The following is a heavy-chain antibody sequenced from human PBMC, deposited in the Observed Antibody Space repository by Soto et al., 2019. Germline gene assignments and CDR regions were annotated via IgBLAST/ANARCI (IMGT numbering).Heavy chain of an antibody. CDR1: GGSISSYY. D-gene: IGHD3-22*01. CDR3: ASHSSGDLDS. J-gene: IGHJ4*02. V-gene: IGHV4-59*01. CDR2: IYYSGST. Sequence: QVQLQESGPGLVKPSETLSLTCTVSGGSISSYYWSWIRQPPGKGLEWIGYIYYSGSTNYNPSLKSRVTISVDTSKNQICLKLSSVTAADTAVDYCASHSSGDLDSWGQGTMVTVSS.